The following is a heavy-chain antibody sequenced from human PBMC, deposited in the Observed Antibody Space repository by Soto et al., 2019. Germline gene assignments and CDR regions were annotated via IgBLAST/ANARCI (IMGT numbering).Heavy chain of an antibody. V-gene: IGHV4-4*02. Sequence: SETLSLTCAVSGCSLSSSNWLSWGRRPPGKALEWLGEIFYSGSTKYNPSLNRRVTISADQSKTPLSLGLVSGTAADTAVYYCFPHGGAPSYLDSWAQEMLVTFSS. D-gene: IGHD3-10*01. CDR2: IFYSGST. CDR3: FPHGGAPSYLDS. CDR1: GCSLSSSNW. J-gene: IGHJ4*01.